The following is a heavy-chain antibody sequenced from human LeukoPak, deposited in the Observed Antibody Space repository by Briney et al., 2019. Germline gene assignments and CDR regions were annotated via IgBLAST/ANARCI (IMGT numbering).Heavy chain of an antibody. CDR1: GFTFSSYW. V-gene: IGHV3-7*01. Sequence: PGGSLRLSCAASGFTFSSYWMSWVRQAPGKGLEWVANIKQDGSEKYYVDSVKGRFTISRDNAENSLYLQMNSLRAEDTAVYYCARMQRITIFGVVITPFDYWGQGTLVTVSS. D-gene: IGHD3-3*01. J-gene: IGHJ4*02. CDR2: IKQDGSEK. CDR3: ARMQRITIFGVVITPFDY.